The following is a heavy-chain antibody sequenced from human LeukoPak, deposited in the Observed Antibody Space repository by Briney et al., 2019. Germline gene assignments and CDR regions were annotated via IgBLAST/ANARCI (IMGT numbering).Heavy chain of an antibody. CDR3: AHSRPPRLSDY. CDR2: IYWDDDK. Sequence: SGPALVKPTQTLTLTCTFSGFSLTTSGVGVGWIRQPPGKALECLALIYWDDDKRYSPSLKSRLTITKDTSKNQVVLTMTNMDPVDTATYYCAHSRPPRLSDYWGLGTLVTVSS. D-gene: IGHD6-25*01. J-gene: IGHJ4*02. V-gene: IGHV2-5*02. CDR1: GFSLTTSGVG.